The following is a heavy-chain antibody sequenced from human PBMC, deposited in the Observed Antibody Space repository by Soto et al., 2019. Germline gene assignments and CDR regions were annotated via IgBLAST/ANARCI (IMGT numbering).Heavy chain of an antibody. CDR1: GFLVNSAY. D-gene: IGHD5-18*01. J-gene: IGHJ4*02. CDR3: ARSGYSSAWGY. CDR2: INSDGST. V-gene: IGHV3-53*01. Sequence: EVQLVESGGGLIPPGGSLRLSCAASGFLVNSAYMTWVRQAPGKGLEWLSMINSDGSTLYAESVKGRFTISGDNSKNRLDLEMNSLRAEDTAMYYCARSGYSSAWGYWGQGTLVIVTS.